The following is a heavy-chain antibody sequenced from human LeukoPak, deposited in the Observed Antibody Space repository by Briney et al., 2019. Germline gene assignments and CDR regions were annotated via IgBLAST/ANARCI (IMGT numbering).Heavy chain of an antibody. CDR1: GFTFSKYW. CDR3: AREGGPDYDFWSGYRTGGGYFDY. D-gene: IGHD3-3*01. CDR2: IKQDGSEK. J-gene: IGHJ4*02. Sequence: GGSLRLSCAASGFTFSKYWMSWVRQAPGKGLEWVANIKQDGSEKYYVDSVTGRFTISRDNAKNSLYLQMSSLRAEDTAVYYCAREGGPDYDFWSGYRTGGGYFDYWGQGTLVTVSS. V-gene: IGHV3-7*03.